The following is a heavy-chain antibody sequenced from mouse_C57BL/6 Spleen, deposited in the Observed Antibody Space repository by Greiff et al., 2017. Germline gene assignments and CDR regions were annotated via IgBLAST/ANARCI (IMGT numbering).Heavy chain of an antibody. CDR3: ARSLPSYAMDY. D-gene: IGHD5-5*01. V-gene: IGHV1-55*01. CDR2: IYPGSGST. CDR1: GYTFTSYW. Sequence: QVQLQQSGAELVKPGASVKMSCKASGYTFTSYWITWVKQRPGQGLEWIGDIYPGSGSTNYNEKFKSKATLTVDTSSSTAYMQLSSLTSEDSAVYYCARSLPSYAMDYWGQGTSVTVSS. J-gene: IGHJ4*01.